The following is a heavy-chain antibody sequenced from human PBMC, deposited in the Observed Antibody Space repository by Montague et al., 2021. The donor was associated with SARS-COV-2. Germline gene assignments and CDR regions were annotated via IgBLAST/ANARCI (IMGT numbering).Heavy chain of an antibody. CDR3: ARGAPGY. Sequence: SETRSLTCAVYGGSFSDYHWTWIRQSPGGGLEWIGQINYGGSTKYNPSLRSRVTISIDTSKNQFSLKLTSVTAADTAVYYCARGAPGYWGQGTQVTVSS. J-gene: IGHJ4*02. D-gene: IGHD1-1*01. CDR1: GGSFSDYH. CDR2: INYGGST. V-gene: IGHV4-34*01.